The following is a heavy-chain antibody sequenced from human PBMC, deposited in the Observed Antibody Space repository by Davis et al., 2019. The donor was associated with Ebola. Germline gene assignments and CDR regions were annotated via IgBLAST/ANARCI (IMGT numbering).Heavy chain of an antibody. D-gene: IGHD2-2*01. CDR2: ISSGSNTI. Sequence: GESLKISCAASGFTFSNYPMNWVRQAPGMGLEWLSYISSGSNTIYYADSVKGRFTISRDNAKTLLYLQMNSLRDEDTAVYYCARPAARTYYFDYWGQGTLVTVSS. CDR3: ARPAARTYYFDY. CDR1: GFTFSNYP. J-gene: IGHJ4*02. V-gene: IGHV3-48*02.